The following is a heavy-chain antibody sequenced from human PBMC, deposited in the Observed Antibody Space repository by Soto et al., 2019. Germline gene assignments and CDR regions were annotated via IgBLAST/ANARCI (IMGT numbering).Heavy chain of an antibody. V-gene: IGHV1-18*01. D-gene: IGHD3-10*01. Sequence: HLVQSGPEVKKPGASVSVSCRTSGDTFTNFRLSWVRQAPGQGLEWMGWIATYNSNRNNAHKFQGRLTLTTDTSTSTAYMELKSLGYDATAIYYCARVVRGVVNWFDPWGQGTLVTVSS. CDR1: GDTFTNFR. CDR2: IATYNSNR. J-gene: IGHJ5*02. CDR3: ARVVRGVVNWFDP.